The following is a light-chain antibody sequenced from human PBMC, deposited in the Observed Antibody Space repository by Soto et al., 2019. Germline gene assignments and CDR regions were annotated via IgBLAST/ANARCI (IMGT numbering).Light chain of an antibody. CDR2: EVR. CDR3: SAFTFRSSLI. Sequence: QSVLTQPASVSGSPGQSITIFCAGTMRDIGAYNLVSWYQQHPGRAPQLIIYEVRNRPSGSSFRFSGSKSGNTASLTISGLQAEDEADYYCSAFTFRSSLIFGGGTKVTVL. J-gene: IGLJ2*01. V-gene: IGLV2-14*01. CDR1: MRDIGAYNL.